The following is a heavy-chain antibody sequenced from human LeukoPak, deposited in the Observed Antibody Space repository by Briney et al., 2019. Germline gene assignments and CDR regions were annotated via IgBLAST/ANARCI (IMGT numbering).Heavy chain of an antibody. J-gene: IGHJ5*02. CDR2: INQNAGT. CDR3: ARGRTRLSWLDP. D-gene: IGHD6-6*01. V-gene: IGHV4-34*01. Sequence: PSETQSLTCAVSGGSIRGYYWSWVRQSPGKGLEWIGDINQNAGTDYNPSLKSRVTMSIDSSKNQISLNVTAATAADTAIYYCARGRTRLSWLDPWGQGTLVTVSS. CDR1: GGSIRGYY.